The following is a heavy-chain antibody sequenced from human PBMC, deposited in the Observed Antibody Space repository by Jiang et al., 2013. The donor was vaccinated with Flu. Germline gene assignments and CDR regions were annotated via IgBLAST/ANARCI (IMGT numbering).Heavy chain of an antibody. CDR3: ARLPSRTIIDSSDWFDY. J-gene: IGHJ4*02. CDR1: GYTFTGYY. CDR2: INPNSGDT. D-gene: IGHD3-22*01. Sequence: GAEVKKPGASVKVSCKASGYTFTGYYMHWVRQAPGQGLEWMGWINPNSGDTNYVQKFQGRVTMTRDTSISTAYMELRRLRSDDTAVYYCARLPSRTIIDSSDWFDYWGQGTLVTVSS. V-gene: IGHV1-2*02.